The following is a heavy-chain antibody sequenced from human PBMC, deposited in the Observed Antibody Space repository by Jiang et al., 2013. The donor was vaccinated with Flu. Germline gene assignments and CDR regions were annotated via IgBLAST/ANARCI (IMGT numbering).Heavy chain of an antibody. CDR3: ARGEYGIVVAVDY. CDR2: IYTSGST. V-gene: IGHV4-61*02. D-gene: IGHD3-22*01. Sequence: QTLSLTCTVSGGSVSSGSYYWSWIRQPAGKGLEWIGRIYTSGSTNYNPSLKSRVTISVDTSKNQFSLKLSSVTAADTAVYYCARGEYGIVVAVDYWGQGTLVTVSS. CDR1: GGSVSSGSYY. J-gene: IGHJ4*02.